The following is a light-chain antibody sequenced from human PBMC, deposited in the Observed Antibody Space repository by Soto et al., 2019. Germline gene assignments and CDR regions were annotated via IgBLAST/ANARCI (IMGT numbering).Light chain of an antibody. Sequence: EIGLTQSPATLSLSPGERATLSCRASQSVSSYLAWYQQKPGQAPRLLIYDASNRATGIPARFSGSGSGTDFTLTISSLEPEDFAVYYCQQRSNWPPGLTFGQGTRLEIK. CDR2: DAS. CDR3: QQRSNWPPGLT. J-gene: IGKJ5*01. CDR1: QSVSSY. V-gene: IGKV3-11*01.